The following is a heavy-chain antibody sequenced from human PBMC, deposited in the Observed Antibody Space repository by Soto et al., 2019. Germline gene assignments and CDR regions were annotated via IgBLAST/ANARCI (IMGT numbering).Heavy chain of an antibody. CDR1: GFTFSSHA. V-gene: IGHV3-48*02. CDR3: ARGIPMVRWTYYYYDLDA. CDR2: ISSTSITK. J-gene: IGHJ6*02. D-gene: IGHD3-10*01. Sequence: GGSLRLSCADSGFTFSSHAMNWVRQAPGKGLEGVSFISSTSITKNYADSVKGRFTISRDNAKNSLYLQMSSLRDEDTAVYYSARGIPMVRWTYYYYDLDAWGQGTPATVSS.